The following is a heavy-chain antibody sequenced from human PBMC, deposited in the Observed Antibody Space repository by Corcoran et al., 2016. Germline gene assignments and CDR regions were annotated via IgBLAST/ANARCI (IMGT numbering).Heavy chain of an antibody. D-gene: IGHD6-13*01. J-gene: IGHJ5*02. V-gene: IGHV1-69*01. CDR3: ARAVGVEQQLLSWFDP. CDR2: IIPIFGTA. CDR1: GGTFSSYA. Sequence: QVQLGQSGAEVKKTGSSGKVSCKASGGTFSSYAISRVRQAPGQGVEWMGGIIPIFGTANYAQKFQGRVTITADESTSTAYMELSSLRSEDTAVYYCARAVGVEQQLLSWFDPWGQGTLVTVSS.